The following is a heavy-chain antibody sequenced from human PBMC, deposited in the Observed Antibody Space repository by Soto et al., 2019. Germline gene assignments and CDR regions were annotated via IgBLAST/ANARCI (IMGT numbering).Heavy chain of an antibody. V-gene: IGHV3-9*01. CDR2: ISWNSGSI. Sequence: SLRLSCAASGFTFDDYAMHWFRQAPGKGLEWVSGISWNSGSIGYADSVKGRFTISRDNAKNSLYLQMNSLRAEDTALYYCATGALNYATMSFDYWGQGTLVTVSS. CDR1: GFTFDDYA. D-gene: IGHD1-7*01. CDR3: ATGALNYATMSFDY. J-gene: IGHJ4*02.